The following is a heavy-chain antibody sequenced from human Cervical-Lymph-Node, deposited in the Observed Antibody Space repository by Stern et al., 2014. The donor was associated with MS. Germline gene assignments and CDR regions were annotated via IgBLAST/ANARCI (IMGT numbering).Heavy chain of an antibody. Sequence: VQLEESGAEVKKPGASVVVSCKASGYTFTDYDIPWVRQVPGQGLEWMAWINPKSGHTVSAEKFQARVTMTMNTSLRTAYMELSSLKSEDTAIYYCATPSLPFYWGQGTLITVSS. CDR3: ATPSLPFY. J-gene: IGHJ4*02. V-gene: IGHV1-8*01. D-gene: IGHD6-6*01. CDR2: INPKSGHT. CDR1: GYTFTDYD.